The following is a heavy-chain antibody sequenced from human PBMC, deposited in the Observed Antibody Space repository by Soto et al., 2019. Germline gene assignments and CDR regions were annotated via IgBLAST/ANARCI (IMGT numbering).Heavy chain of an antibody. D-gene: IGHD2-2*02. CDR2: TSDTGST. V-gene: IGHV3-23*01. Sequence: PGGSLRLSCTASGFTFSSYAMSWVRQAPGKGLEWVSTTSDTGSTSYAGSVEGRFTVSRDNSRNTLYLQMNSPRAEDTAVYSCAKADCSSASCYTIDYWGQGTLVTVSS. CDR3: AKADCSSASCYTIDY. J-gene: IGHJ4*02. CDR1: GFTFSSYA.